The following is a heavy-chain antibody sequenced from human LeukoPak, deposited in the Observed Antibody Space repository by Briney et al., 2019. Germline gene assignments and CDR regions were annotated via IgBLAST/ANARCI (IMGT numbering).Heavy chain of an antibody. D-gene: IGHD3-22*01. CDR1: GYTFTSYA. CDR2: INTNTGNP. J-gene: IGHJ4*02. V-gene: IGHV7-4-1*02. CDR3: ASSYDISGYYPSPFDY. Sequence: ASVKVSCKASGYTFTSYAMNWVRQAPGQGLEWMGWINTNTGNPTYAQGFTGRFVFSLDTSVSTAYLQISNLKAEDTAVYYCASSYDISGYYPSPFDYWGQGTLVTVSS.